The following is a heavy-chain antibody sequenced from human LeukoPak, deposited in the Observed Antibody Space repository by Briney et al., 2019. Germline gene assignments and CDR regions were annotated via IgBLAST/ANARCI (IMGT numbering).Heavy chain of an antibody. J-gene: IGHJ3*02. CDR3: ARIYCGGDCLDAAPLSDAFDI. V-gene: IGHV3-33*08. Sequence: GGSLRLSCAASGFTFSSYWMSWVRQAPGKGLEWVAVIWYDGSKKYYGDSVKGRFTTSRDNSKNTLYLQVNSLRAEDTAVYYCARIYCGGDCLDAAPLSDAFDIWGQGTMVTVSS. CDR2: IWYDGSKK. CDR1: GFTFSSYW. D-gene: IGHD2-21*02.